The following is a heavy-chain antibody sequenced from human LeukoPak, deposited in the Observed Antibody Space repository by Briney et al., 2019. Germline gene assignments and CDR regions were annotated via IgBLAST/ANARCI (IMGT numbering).Heavy chain of an antibody. J-gene: IGHJ3*02. CDR3: AHRPFYSSSWYTDAFDI. V-gene: IGHV2-5*02. CDR1: GFSLSTSGVG. CDR2: IYWDDDK. D-gene: IGHD6-13*01. Sequence: SGPTLVKPTQTLTLTCTFSGFSLSTSGVGVGWIRQPPGKALEWLALIYWDDDKRYSPSLKSRLTITKDTSKNQVVLTMTNMDPVDTATYYCAHRPFYSSSWYTDAFDIWGQGTMVTVSS.